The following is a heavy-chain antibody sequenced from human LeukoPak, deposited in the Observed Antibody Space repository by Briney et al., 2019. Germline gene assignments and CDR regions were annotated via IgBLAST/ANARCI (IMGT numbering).Heavy chain of an antibody. Sequence: GGSLRLSCSTSGFTFGDHAMSWVRQAPGKGLEWVGFIRSRAYRGTTEYAASVRDRFAISRDDSKSIAYLQMNSLKIDDTAVYFCGRGPIELWLHNGIDVWGQGTTVTVSS. CDR1: GFTFGDHA. V-gene: IGHV3-49*04. J-gene: IGHJ6*02. CDR3: GRGPIELWLHNGIDV. CDR2: IRSRAYRGTT. D-gene: IGHD5-18*01.